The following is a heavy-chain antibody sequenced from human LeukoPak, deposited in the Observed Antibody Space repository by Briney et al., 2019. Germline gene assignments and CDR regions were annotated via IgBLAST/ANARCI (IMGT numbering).Heavy chain of an antibody. CDR2: ISWDGGST. D-gene: IGHD6-19*01. V-gene: IGHV3-43D*04. Sequence: GGSLRLSCAAPGFTFDDYAMNWVRQAPGQGLEWVSLISWDGGSTNYADSVKGRFTISRDNSKNSLYLQMNSLRAEDTALYYCAKDINGIALGYFQHWGQGTLVTVSS. CDR1: GFTFDDYA. CDR3: AKDINGIALGYFQH. J-gene: IGHJ1*01.